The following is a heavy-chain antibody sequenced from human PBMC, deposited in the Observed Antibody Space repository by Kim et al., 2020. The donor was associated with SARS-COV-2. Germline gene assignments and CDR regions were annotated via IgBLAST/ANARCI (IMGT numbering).Heavy chain of an antibody. D-gene: IGHD1-26*01. CDR2: IYHSGST. J-gene: IGHJ6*02. CDR3: ARGYSYAEPDYYYYYGMDV. CDR1: GGSISSSNW. V-gene: IGHV4-4*02. Sequence: SETLSLTCAVSGGSISSSNWWSWVRQPPGKGLEWIGEIYHSGSTNYNPSLKSRVTISVDKSKNQFSLKLSSVTAADTAVYYCARGYSYAEPDYYYYYGMDVWGQGTTVTVSS.